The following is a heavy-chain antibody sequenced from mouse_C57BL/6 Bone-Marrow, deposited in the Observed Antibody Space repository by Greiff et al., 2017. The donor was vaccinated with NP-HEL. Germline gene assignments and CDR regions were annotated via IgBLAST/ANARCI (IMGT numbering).Heavy chain of an antibody. CDR2: IYPSDSET. CDR1: GYTFTSYW. CDR3: ARGGDYDGAWFAY. V-gene: IGHV1-61*01. J-gene: IGHJ3*01. Sequence: VQLQQPGAELVRPGSSVKLSCKASGYTFTSYWMDWVKQRPGQGLEWIGNIYPSDSETHYNQTFKDKATLTVDKSSSTAYMQLSSLTSEDSAVYYCARGGDYDGAWFAYWGQGTLVTVSA. D-gene: IGHD2-4*01.